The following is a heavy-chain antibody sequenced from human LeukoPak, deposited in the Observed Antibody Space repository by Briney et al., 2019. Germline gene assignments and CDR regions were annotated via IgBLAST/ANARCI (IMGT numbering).Heavy chain of an antibody. CDR3: ARVGGITMIVVLITDAFDI. D-gene: IGHD3-22*01. CDR2: INHSGST. Sequence: SETLSLTCAVYGGSFSGYYWSWIRQPPGKGLDWIGEINHSGSTNYNPSLKSRVTISVDTSKNQFSLKLSSVTAADTAVYYCARVGGITMIVVLITDAFDIWGQGTMVTVSS. CDR1: GGSFSGYY. V-gene: IGHV4-34*01. J-gene: IGHJ3*02.